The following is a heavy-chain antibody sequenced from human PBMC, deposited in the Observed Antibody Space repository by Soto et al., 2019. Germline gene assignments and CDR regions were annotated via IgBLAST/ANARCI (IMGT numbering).Heavy chain of an antibody. CDR2: TYYRSNWRH. Sequence: SQTVSLTGAISGGNVSSNTAAWNCIRSSPSRGLEWLGRTYYRSNWRHDYAVSVRSRITVNPDTSKNHFSLQLNSVTPDDTAVYYCARGVAGSGFDLWGQGTMVTVSS. CDR3: ARGVAGSGFDL. J-gene: IGHJ4*02. CDR1: GGNVSSNTAA. V-gene: IGHV6-1*01. D-gene: IGHD6-19*01.